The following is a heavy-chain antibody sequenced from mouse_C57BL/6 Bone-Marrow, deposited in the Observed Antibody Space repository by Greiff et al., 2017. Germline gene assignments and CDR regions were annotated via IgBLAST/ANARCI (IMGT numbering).Heavy chain of an antibody. CDR3: ARHGHWYFDV. CDR1: GYAFTNYL. CDR2: INPGSGGT. D-gene: IGHD1-1*01. Sequence: QVQLQQSGAELVRPGTSVKVSCKASGYAFTNYLIEWVKQRPGQGLEWIGVINPGSGGTNYNEKFKGKATLTADKSSSTAYMQLSSLTSEESAVYFCARHGHWYFDVWGTGTTVTVSS. V-gene: IGHV1-54*01. J-gene: IGHJ1*03.